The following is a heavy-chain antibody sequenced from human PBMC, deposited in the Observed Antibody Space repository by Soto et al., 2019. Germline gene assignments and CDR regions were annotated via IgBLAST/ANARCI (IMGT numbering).Heavy chain of an antibody. CDR2: ISYDGSNK. Sequence: GGSLRLSCAASGFTFSSYGMHWVRQAPGKGLEWVAVISYDGSNKYYADSVKGRFTISRDNSKNTLYLQMNSLRAEDTAVYYCAPGDALDYWGQGTLVTVSS. V-gene: IGHV3-30*03. CDR1: GFTFSSYG. CDR3: APGDALDY. D-gene: IGHD3-16*01. J-gene: IGHJ4*02.